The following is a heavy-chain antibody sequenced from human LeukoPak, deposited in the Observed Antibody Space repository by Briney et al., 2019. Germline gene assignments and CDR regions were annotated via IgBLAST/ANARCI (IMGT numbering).Heavy chain of an antibody. CDR2: INHSGST. CDR3: ARARTLTHYYDSSGYRGPAPYYYYGMDV. V-gene: IGHV4-34*01. D-gene: IGHD3-22*01. CDR1: GGSFSGYY. J-gene: IGHJ6*02. Sequence: SETLSLTCAVYGGSFSGYYWSWIRQPPGKGLEWIGEINHSGSTNYNPSLKSRVTISVDTSKNQFSLKLSSVTAADTAVYYCARARTLTHYYDSSGYRGPAPYYYYGMDVWGQGTTVTVSS.